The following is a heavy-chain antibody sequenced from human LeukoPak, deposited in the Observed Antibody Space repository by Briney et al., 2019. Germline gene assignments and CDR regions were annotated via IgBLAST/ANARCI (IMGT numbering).Heavy chain of an antibody. V-gene: IGHV4-39*07. Sequence: SETLSLTCTVSGSSISSSSYYWGWIRQPPGKGLEWIGSIYYSGSTYYNPSLKSRVTISVDTSKNQFSLKLSSVTAADTAVYYCASLRGSGYVRSRDIWGQGTMVTVSS. J-gene: IGHJ3*02. CDR1: GSSISSSSYY. D-gene: IGHD3-10*02. CDR2: IYYSGST. CDR3: ASLRGSGYVRSRDI.